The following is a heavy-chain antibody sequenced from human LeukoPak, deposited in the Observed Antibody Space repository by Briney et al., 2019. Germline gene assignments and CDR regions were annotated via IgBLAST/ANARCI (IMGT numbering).Heavy chain of an antibody. V-gene: IGHV3-7*01. CDR3: AREARIQKLWFGELLTYQGFDY. CDR2: IKQDGSEK. J-gene: IGHJ4*02. CDR1: GFTFSSYW. Sequence: GGSLRLSCAASGFTFSSYWMSWVHQAPGKGLEWVANIKQDGSEKYYVDSVKGRFTISRDNAKNSLYLQMNSLRAEDTAVYYCAREARIQKLWFGELLTYQGFDYWGQGTLVTVSS. D-gene: IGHD3-10*01.